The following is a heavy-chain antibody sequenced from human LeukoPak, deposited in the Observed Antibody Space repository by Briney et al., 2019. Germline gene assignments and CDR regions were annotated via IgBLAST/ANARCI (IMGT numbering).Heavy chain of an antibody. D-gene: IGHD1-7*01. CDR2: INPSGGST. CDR1: GYTFTSYF. J-gene: IGHJ4*02. CDR3: ARDKLELRFTFDY. V-gene: IGHV1-46*01. Sequence: ASVKVSCKASGYTFTSYFMHWVRQPPGQGLEGMGIINPSGGSTSYAQKFQGRVTMTRDTSTSTVYMELSSLRSEDTAVYYCARDKLELRFTFDYWGQGTLVTVSS.